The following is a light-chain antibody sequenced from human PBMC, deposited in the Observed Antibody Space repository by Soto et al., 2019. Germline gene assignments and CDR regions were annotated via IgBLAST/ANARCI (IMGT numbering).Light chain of an antibody. V-gene: IGKV3-15*01. CDR2: GAS. CDR3: QQYYNWLMYT. CDR1: QGISSY. J-gene: IGKJ2*01. Sequence: TQSPSSLSASVGDRVTITCRASQGISSYLAWYQQKPGQAPRLLIYGASTRATGIPARFSGSGSGTEFTLTITSLQSEDFAVYYCQQYYNWLMYTFGQGTKLEI.